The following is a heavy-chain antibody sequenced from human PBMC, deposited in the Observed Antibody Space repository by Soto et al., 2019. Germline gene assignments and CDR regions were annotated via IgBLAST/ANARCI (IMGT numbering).Heavy chain of an antibody. V-gene: IGHV3-23*01. Sequence: PGGSLRLSCAASEFTFTSSAMSWVRQAPGKGLEWVSGISGSDGTTYYADSVKCRITISRNNSKNTMYLQMNSLRAEDTAVYYCAAGPLVRSSTHVFENWGQGTLVTVSS. CDR3: AAGPLVRSSTHVFEN. D-gene: IGHD2-8*01. CDR1: EFTFTSSA. J-gene: IGHJ4*02. CDR2: ISGSDGTT.